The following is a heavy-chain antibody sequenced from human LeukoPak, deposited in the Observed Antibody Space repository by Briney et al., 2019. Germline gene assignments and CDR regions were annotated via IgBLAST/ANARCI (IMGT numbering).Heavy chain of an antibody. CDR3: ATSLTTVTHYYYYMDV. J-gene: IGHJ6*03. CDR2: IYISGTT. Sequence: SETLFLTCTVSGGSISSGNYYYSWIRQPAGKGLEWLGRIYISGTTNYNPSLKSRVTISVDTSKNQFSLKLSSVTAADTAVYYCATSLTTVTHYYYYMDVWGKGTTVTISS. CDR1: GGSISSGNYY. D-gene: IGHD4-11*01. V-gene: IGHV4-61*02.